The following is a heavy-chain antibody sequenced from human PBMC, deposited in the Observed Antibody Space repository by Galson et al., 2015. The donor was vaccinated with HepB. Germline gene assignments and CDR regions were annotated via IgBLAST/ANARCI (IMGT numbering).Heavy chain of an antibody. V-gene: IGHV3-21*01. J-gene: IGHJ4*02. Sequence: SLRLSCAASGFTFSSYSMNWVRQAPGKGLEWVSSISSSSSYIYYADSVKGRFTISRDNAKNSLYLQMNSLRAEDTAVYYCARDLMSMIAVAESQPPGYWGQGTLVTVSS. CDR2: ISSSSSYI. D-gene: IGHD6-19*01. CDR1: GFTFSSYS. CDR3: ARDLMSMIAVAESQPPGY.